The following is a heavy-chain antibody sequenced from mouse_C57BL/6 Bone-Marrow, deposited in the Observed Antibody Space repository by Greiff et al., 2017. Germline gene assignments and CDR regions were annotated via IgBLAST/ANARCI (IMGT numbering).Heavy chain of an antibody. CDR2: IDPEDGET. V-gene: IGHV14-2*01. Sequence: EVQLQQSGAELVKPGASVKLSCTASGFNIKDYYMHWVKQRTEQGLEWIGRIDPEDGETKYAPKFQGKATITADTSSNTAYLQLSSLTSEDTAVYYCARRVWDDATSPYYAMDYWGQGTSVTVAS. J-gene: IGHJ4*01. D-gene: IGHD4-1*01. CDR1: GFNIKDYY. CDR3: ARRVWDDATSPYYAMDY.